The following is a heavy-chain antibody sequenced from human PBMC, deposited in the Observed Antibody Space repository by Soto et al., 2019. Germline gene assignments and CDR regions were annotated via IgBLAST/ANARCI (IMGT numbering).Heavy chain of an antibody. CDR3: ARGKQQLEYLYYYYGMDV. CDR2: MNPNSGNT. J-gene: IGHJ6*02. V-gene: IGHV1-8*01. Sequence: QVQLVQSGAEVKKPGASVKVSCKASGYTFTSYDINWVRQATGQGLEWMGWMNPNSGNTGYAQKFQGRVTMTRNNSRSTAYMELSSLRSEDTAVYYCARGKQQLEYLYYYYGMDVWGQGTTVTVSS. D-gene: IGHD6-13*01. CDR1: GYTFTSYD.